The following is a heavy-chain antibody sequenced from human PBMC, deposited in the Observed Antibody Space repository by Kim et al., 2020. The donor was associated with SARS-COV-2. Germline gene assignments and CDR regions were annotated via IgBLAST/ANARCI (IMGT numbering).Heavy chain of an antibody. CDR1: GGSISSSSYY. V-gene: IGHV4-39*07. J-gene: IGHJ5*02. CDR3: AREASTMIVVGNNWFDP. Sequence: SETLSLTCTVSGGSISSSSYYWGWIRQPPGKGLEWIGSIYYSGSTYYNPSLKSRVTISVDTSKNQFSLKLSSVTAADTAVYYCAREASTMIVVGNNWFDPWGQGTLVTVSS. D-gene: IGHD3-22*01. CDR2: IYYSGST.